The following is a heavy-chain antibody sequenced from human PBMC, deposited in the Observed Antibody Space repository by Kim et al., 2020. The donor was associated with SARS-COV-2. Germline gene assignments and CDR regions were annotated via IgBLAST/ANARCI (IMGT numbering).Heavy chain of an antibody. J-gene: IGHJ4*02. CDR3: ARGGGIGGSYPTPFDY. V-gene: IGHV4-30-2*01. D-gene: IGHD1-26*01. Sequence: SLKSRVTISVDRSKNQFSLKLSSVTAADTAVYYCARGGGIGGSYPTPFDYWGQGTLVTVSS.